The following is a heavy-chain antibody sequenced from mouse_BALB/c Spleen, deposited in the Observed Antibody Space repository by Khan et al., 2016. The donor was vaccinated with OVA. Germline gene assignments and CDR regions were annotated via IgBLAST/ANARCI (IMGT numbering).Heavy chain of an antibody. Sequence: QVQLKESGAELVRPGVSVKISCKGSGYTFTDYAMHWVKQSHAKSLERIGVISTYYGDASYNQKFKGKATMTVDKSSSTAYMELARLTSEDSAIYYCVRGSGNSRFAYWGQGTLVTVSA. V-gene: IGHV1S137*01. CDR2: ISTYYGDA. CDR1: GYTFTDYA. D-gene: IGHD1-3*01. J-gene: IGHJ3*01. CDR3: VRGSGNSRFAY.